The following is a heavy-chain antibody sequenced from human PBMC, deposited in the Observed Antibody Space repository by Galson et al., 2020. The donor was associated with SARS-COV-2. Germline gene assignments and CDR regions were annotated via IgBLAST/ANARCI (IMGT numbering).Heavy chain of an antibody. J-gene: IGHJ6*02. Sequence: ESGPTLVKPTQTLTLTCSFSGFALTSSGMSLTWIRQPPGKALEWLARIDWDDDKYYKTSLKTRLTISKDTSLNQVVLTMNNVGPADTATYYCARRFVFDHNARFSRGDYHYAMDVWGQGTTVTVSS. CDR1: GFALTSSGMS. CDR3: ARRFVFDHNARFSRGDYHYAMDV. V-gene: IGHV2-70*11. CDR2: IDWDDDK. D-gene: IGHD3-16*01.